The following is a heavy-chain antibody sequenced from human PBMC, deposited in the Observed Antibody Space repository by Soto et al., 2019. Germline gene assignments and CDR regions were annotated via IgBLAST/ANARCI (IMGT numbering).Heavy chain of an antibody. CDR3: ARDHSGYGYFDY. V-gene: IGHV3-33*01. CDR2: IWYDGSNK. D-gene: IGHD5-18*01. Sequence: VQLVESGGGVVQPGRSLRLSCAASGFTFSSYGMHWVRQAPGKGLEWVAVIWYDGSNKYYADSVKGRFTISRDNSKNTLYLQMNSLRAEDTAVYYCARDHSGYGYFDYWGQGTLVTVSS. CDR1: GFTFSSYG. J-gene: IGHJ4*02.